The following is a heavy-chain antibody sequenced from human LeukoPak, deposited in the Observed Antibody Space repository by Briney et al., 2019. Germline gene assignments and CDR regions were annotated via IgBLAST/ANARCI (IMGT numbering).Heavy chain of an antibody. D-gene: IGHD1-7*01. CDR3: ARPTNWNYGSDAFDI. V-gene: IGHV4-59*01. CDR1: GGSISSYY. J-gene: IGHJ3*02. CDR2: IYYSGST. Sequence: SETLSLTCTVSGGSISSYYWSWIRQPPGKGLEWIGYIYYSGSTNYNPSLKSRVTISVDTSKNQFSLKLSSVTAADTAVYYCARPTNWNYGSDAFDIWGQGTMVTVSS.